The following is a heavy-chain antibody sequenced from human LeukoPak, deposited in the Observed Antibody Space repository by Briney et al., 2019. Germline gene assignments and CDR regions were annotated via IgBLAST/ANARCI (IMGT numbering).Heavy chain of an antibody. CDR3: VRATAVAFDY. Sequence: GGSLRLSCAASGFTFSRFAMSWVRQAPGKGLEWVSGINPDGLSTSHADPVKGRFTISRDNAKNTLYLQMNSLRAEDTAVYYCVRATAVAFDYWGQGTLVTVSS. J-gene: IGHJ4*02. CDR1: GFTFSRFA. D-gene: IGHD4-23*01. CDR2: INPDGLST. V-gene: IGHV3-74*01.